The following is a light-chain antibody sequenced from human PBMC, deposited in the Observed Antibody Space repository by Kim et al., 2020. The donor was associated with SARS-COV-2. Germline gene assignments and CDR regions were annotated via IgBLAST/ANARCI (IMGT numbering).Light chain of an antibody. CDR2: DAS. V-gene: IGKV3-15*01. CDR1: QSVASN. Sequence: SPGERATPSCRASQSVASNLAWYQQKPGQAPRLLIYDASTRATGLPARFSGSGSGTEFTLTISSLQSEDFAVYYCQQYNNWPPITFGQGTRLEIK. CDR3: QQYNNWPPIT. J-gene: IGKJ5*01.